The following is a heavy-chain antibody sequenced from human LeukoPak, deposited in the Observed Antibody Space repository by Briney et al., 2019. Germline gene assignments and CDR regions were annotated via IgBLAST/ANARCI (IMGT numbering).Heavy chain of an antibody. CDR1: GYTFTGYY. CDR3: ARPPSGSKAWFDP. V-gene: IGHV1-2*02. Sequence: ASVKVSCEASGYTFTGYYMHWVRQAPGQGLEWMGWINPNSGGTNYAQKFQGRVTMTRDTSISTAYMELSRLRSDDTAVYYCARPPSGSKAWFDPWGQGTLVTVSS. J-gene: IGHJ5*02. CDR2: INPNSGGT. D-gene: IGHD6-25*01.